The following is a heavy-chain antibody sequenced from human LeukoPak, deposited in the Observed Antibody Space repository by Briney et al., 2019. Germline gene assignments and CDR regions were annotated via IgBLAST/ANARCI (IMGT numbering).Heavy chain of an antibody. J-gene: IGHJ5*02. CDR2: VYYSGST. D-gene: IGHD6-6*01. Sequence: SETLSLTCTVSGRSIRSGSHYWGWIRQPPGKGPEWIGTVYYSGSTYYNPSLKSRVTISVDTSRNQFSLRLSSVTAADTAVYYCARNSSSSPWFDPWGQGTLVTVSS. CDR3: ARNSSSSPWFDP. CDR1: GRSIRSGSHY. V-gene: IGHV4-39*01.